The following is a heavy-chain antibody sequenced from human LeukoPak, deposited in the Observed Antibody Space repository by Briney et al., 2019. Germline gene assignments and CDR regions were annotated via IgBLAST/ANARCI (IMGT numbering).Heavy chain of an antibody. CDR3: VRGGRVVKSLFGMDV. J-gene: IGHJ6*02. CDR2: ISYSGST. V-gene: IGHV4-59*11. Sequence: SETLSLTCTVSGGSLSTHYWCWIRQSPGKGLEWIGYISYSGSTNYNPSLKSRVTISVDRPKNQFSLKLSSVTAADTAVYYCVRGGRVVKSLFGMDVWGQGTTVTVSS. CDR1: GGSLSTHY. D-gene: IGHD3-3*01.